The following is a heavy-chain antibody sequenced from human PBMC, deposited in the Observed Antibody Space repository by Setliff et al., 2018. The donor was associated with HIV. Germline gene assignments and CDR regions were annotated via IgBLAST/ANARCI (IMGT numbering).Heavy chain of an antibody. CDR1: GGSLSGYF. CDR3: ARESPSSSWFYFDF. J-gene: IGHJ4*02. V-gene: IGHV4-34*01. CDR2: INHRGST. D-gene: IGHD6-13*01. Sequence: SETLSLTCAVYGGSLSGYFWSWVRQPPGKGLEWIGEINHRGSTNYNPSLKSRVTVSVDTSKNQFSLKLGSVTAADTAVYYCARESPSSSWFYFDFWGQGTLVTVSS.